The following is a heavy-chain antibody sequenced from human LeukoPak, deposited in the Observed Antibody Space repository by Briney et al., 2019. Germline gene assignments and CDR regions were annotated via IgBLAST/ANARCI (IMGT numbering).Heavy chain of an antibody. CDR3: VRKYCSSNSCYEDY. D-gene: IGHD2-2*01. Sequence: SVKVSRKASGGTFSSYAISGVRPAPGQGREWVGGIFPILGTANYAQKLQGRVTIPADESTSTAFMEQSILRSGGPGVYFCVRKYCSSNSCYEDYWGQGTLVTVSS. CDR1: GGTFSSYA. CDR2: IFPILGTA. V-gene: IGHV1-69*13. J-gene: IGHJ4*02.